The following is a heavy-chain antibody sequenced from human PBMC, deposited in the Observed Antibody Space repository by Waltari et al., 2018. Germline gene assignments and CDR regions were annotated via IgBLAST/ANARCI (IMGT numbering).Heavy chain of an antibody. J-gene: IGHJ2*01. CDR1: GFTFSSYS. V-gene: IGHV3-21*01. CDR3: ARDFYDSSGYYYNWYFDL. CDR2: ISSSSSYI. D-gene: IGHD3-22*01. Sequence: EVQLVESGGGLVKPGGSLRLSCAASGFTFSSYSMNWVRQAPGKGLEWVSSISSSSSYIYYADSVKGRFTISRDNAKNSLYLQMNSLRAEDTAVYYCARDFYDSSGYYYNWYFDLWGRGTLVTVSS.